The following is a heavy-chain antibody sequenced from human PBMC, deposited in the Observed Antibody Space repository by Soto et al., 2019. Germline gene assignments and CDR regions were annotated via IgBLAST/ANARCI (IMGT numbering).Heavy chain of an antibody. CDR3: ARGLVGRHYYYGMDI. J-gene: IGHJ6*02. CDR2: IYYSGST. Sequence: TLSLTCTVAGGSISSGGYYWSWIRLHPGKGLGWIGYIYYSGSTYYNPSLKSRFTISVDTSKNHFSLKLSSVTAADTAVYYWARGLVGRHYYYGMDIWGQGTTVTV. CDR1: GGSISSGGYY. V-gene: IGHV4-31*03. D-gene: IGHD1-26*01.